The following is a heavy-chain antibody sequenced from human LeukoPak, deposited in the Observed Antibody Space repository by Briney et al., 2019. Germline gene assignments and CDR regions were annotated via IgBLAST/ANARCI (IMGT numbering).Heavy chain of an antibody. V-gene: IGHV3-66*01. CDR2: IYSGGTT. D-gene: IGHD3-22*01. CDR3: ARDDWITMSD. J-gene: IGHJ4*02. Sequence: PGGSLRLSRAASGFTVSSNYMSWVRQAPGKGLEWVSVIYSGGTTHYADSVKGRFTISRDSSKNTLYLQMKSLRPEDTAVYYCARDDWITMSDWGQGTLVTVSS. CDR1: GFTVSSNY.